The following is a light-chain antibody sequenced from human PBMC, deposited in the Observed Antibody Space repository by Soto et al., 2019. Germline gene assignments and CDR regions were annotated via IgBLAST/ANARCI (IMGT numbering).Light chain of an antibody. Sequence: ELVLTQSPGTLSLSPGERATLSCRASQSVSSSYLAWYQQKPGQAPRLLIYGASSRATGIPDRFNRSGSGTAFTLTSSRLEREAFAVYYCQQYGSSPVLTFGGGTQVEIK. CDR1: QSVSSSY. CDR3: QQYGSSPVLT. V-gene: IGKV3-20*01. CDR2: GAS. J-gene: IGKJ4*01.